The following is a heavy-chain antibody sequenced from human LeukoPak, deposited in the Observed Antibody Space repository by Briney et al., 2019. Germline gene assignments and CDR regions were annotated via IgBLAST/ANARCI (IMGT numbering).Heavy chain of an antibody. CDR1: VYTFTDYY. CDR2: INPNSGGT. CDR3: AIYLRYCTNGVCYRFFY. D-gene: IGHD2-8*01. V-gene: IGHV1-2*02. J-gene: IGHJ4*02. Sequence: ASVKVSCKASVYTFTDYYMHWVRQAPGQGLEWMGRINPNSGGTNYAQTFQGRVTMTRDTSISTVYMELSRLRSDDTAVYYCAIYLRYCTNGVCYRFFYWGQRTLVTVSS.